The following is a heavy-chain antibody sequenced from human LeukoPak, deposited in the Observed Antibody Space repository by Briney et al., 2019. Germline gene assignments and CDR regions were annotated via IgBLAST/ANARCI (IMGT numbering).Heavy chain of an antibody. CDR3: ARTQRGYNYGYQYYYYGLDV. D-gene: IGHD5-18*01. V-gene: IGHV4-59*01. Sequence: SETLSLTCTVSGGSISSYYWSWIRQPPGKGLEWIGYIYYSGSTNYNPSLKSRVTISVDTSKNQFSLKLSSVTAADTAVYYCARTQRGYNYGYQYYYYGLDVWGQGTTVTVSS. J-gene: IGHJ6*02. CDR2: IYYSGST. CDR1: GGSISSYY.